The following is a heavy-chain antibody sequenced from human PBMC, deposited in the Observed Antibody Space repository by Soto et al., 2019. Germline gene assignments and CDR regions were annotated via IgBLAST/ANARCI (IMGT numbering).Heavy chain of an antibody. J-gene: IGHJ4*02. CDR1: GFTFSSYA. CDR3: ARTLYSYGTDY. CDR2: ISGSGGST. D-gene: IGHD5-18*01. V-gene: IGHV3-23*01. Sequence: EVQLLESGGGLVQPGGSLRLSCAASGFTFSSYAMSWVRQAPGKGLEWVSAISGSGGSTYYADSVKGRFTISRDNSKITPYLQMNSLRAEDTAVYYCARTLYSYGTDYWGQGTLVTVSS.